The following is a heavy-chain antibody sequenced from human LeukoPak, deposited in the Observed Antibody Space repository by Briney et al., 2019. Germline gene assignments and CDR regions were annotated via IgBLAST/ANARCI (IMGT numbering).Heavy chain of an antibody. CDR3: ARVLSMGVPAAINWFDP. CDR2: IIPIFGTA. CDR1: GGTFSSYA. D-gene: IGHD2-2*02. Sequence: SVKVSCKASGGTFSSYAISWVRQAPGQGLGWMGGIIPIFGTANYAQKFQGRVTITADESTSTAYMELSSLRSEDTAVYYCARVLSMGVPAAINWFDPWGQGTLVTVSS. V-gene: IGHV1-69*01. J-gene: IGHJ5*02.